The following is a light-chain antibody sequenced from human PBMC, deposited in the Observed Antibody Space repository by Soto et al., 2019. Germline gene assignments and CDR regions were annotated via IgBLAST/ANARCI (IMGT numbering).Light chain of an antibody. V-gene: IGKV1-6*01. J-gene: IGKJ1*01. CDR2: AIS. Sequence: AIKLSQSPSSLSASVGDRVTITCRASQDINSFVAWYQQKPGKAPKLLIYAISTLHSGVPSRFNGSGSGTDFTLTISSLQPEDFATYYCLQDNNYPWTFGQGTKVDNK. CDR1: QDINSF. CDR3: LQDNNYPWT.